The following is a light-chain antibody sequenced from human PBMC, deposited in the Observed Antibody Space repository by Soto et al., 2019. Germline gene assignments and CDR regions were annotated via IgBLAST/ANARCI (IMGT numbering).Light chain of an antibody. CDR3: QQYNNWPRT. CDR1: QSVSSN. CDR2: GAS. V-gene: IGKV3-15*01. J-gene: IGKJ1*01. Sequence: EIVMTQSPATLSVSPGERATLSCRASQSVSSNLAWYQQKPGQAPRLLIYGASTRATGIPARFSGSGSGTEFTLTISSLQSEDFAVYSCQQYNNWPRTFGQGTKVDI.